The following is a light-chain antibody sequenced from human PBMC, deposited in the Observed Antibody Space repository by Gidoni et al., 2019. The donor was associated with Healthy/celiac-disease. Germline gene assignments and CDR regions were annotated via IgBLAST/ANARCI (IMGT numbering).Light chain of an antibody. Sequence: EILLTHSPGTLSLSPGERATLSCRASQRVSSSYLAWYQQKPGQAPRLLIYGASSRATGIPDRFSGSGSGTDFTLTISSLEPEDFAVYYCQQYCSSSITFGQGTRLEIK. CDR1: QRVSSSY. J-gene: IGKJ5*01. CDR3: QQYCSSSIT. V-gene: IGKV3-20*01. CDR2: GAS.